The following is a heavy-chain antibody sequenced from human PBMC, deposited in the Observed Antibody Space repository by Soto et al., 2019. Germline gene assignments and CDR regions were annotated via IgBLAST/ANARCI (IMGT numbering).Heavy chain of an antibody. Sequence: GGSLRLSCAASGFTFSSYSMHWVRQAPGKGLEWVSAITRNSDIYYADSVKGRFTISRDNAQNPVSLQMDSLRAEDTAVYYCAREETAWPLAYGLDVWGQGTTVTVSS. V-gene: IGHV3-21*01. D-gene: IGHD2-21*02. CDR3: AREETAWPLAYGLDV. CDR2: ITRNSDI. J-gene: IGHJ6*02. CDR1: GFTFSSYS.